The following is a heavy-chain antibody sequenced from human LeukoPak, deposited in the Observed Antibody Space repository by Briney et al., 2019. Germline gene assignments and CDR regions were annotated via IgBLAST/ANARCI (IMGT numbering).Heavy chain of an antibody. J-gene: IGHJ5*02. V-gene: IGHV1-69*13. Sequence: ASVKVSCKASGYSFTSHYMHWVRQAPGQGLEWMGGIIPIFGTTSYAQKFQGRVTISADESTSTAYMELSRLRSEDTAVYYCARDLTMVRGARYRPYNWFDPWGQGTLVTVSS. D-gene: IGHD3-10*01. CDR1: GYSFTSHY. CDR3: ARDLTMVRGARYRPYNWFDP. CDR2: IIPIFGTT.